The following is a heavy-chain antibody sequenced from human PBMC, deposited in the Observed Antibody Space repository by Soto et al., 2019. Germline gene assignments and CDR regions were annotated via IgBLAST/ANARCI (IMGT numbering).Heavy chain of an antibody. CDR3: ATGGPAGDFDN. CDR1: GYSLNELS. D-gene: IGHD3-10*01. CDR2: FDPEDGEI. J-gene: IGHJ4*02. V-gene: IGHV1-24*01. Sequence: QVHLVQSGAEVKKPGASVKVSCKVSGYSLNELSIHWVRQAPGKGLEWMGGFDPEDGEIVYAQKFQGRVNMTEDTSTDTANMDLSSLRSEDTAVYYCATGGPAGDFDNWGQGTLVTVSS.